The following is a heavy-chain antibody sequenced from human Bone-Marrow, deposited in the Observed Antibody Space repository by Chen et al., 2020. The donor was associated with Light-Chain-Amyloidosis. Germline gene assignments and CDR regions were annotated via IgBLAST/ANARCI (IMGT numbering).Heavy chain of an antibody. CDR2: ISGSGGCS. CDR3: AKAISYDDIVPGYHADAFDI. D-gene: IGHD3-9*01. J-gene: IGHJ3*02. Sequence: EVQLVESGGGLLQRGGSLRLSCAASGFAFSSYAMSWVRQAPGKGLEWVSTISGSGGCSDYGDAVKGRLTISRDNSKNALFLQMNCMRAEDTAVYYCAKAISYDDIVPGYHADAFDIWGQGTMVNVSS. V-gene: IGHV3-23*02. CDR1: GFAFSSYA.